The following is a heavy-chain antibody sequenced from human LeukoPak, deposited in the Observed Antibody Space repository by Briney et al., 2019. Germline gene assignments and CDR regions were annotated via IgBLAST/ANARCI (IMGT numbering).Heavy chain of an antibody. CDR2: IKQDGSEK. D-gene: IGHD1-14*01. CDR3: ARDKADRDYFDY. V-gene: IGHV3-7*01. J-gene: IGHJ4*02. CDR1: GFTFSSYW. Sequence: GGSLRLSCAASGFTFSSYWMSWVRQAPGKGLEWVANIKQDGSEKYYVDSVKGRFTISRDNTKNSLHLQMNSLRAEDTAVYYCARDKADRDYFDYWGQGTLVTVSS.